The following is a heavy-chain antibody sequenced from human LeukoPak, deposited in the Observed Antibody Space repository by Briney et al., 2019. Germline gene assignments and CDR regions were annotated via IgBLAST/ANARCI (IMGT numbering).Heavy chain of an antibody. D-gene: IGHD6-13*01. CDR2: IYYSGST. V-gene: IGHV4-31*03. J-gene: IGHJ6*02. Sequence: PSETLSLTCTVSGVSISSGGYYWSWIRQHPGKGLEWIGYIYYSGSTYYNPSLKGRVTISVDTSKNQFSLKLSSVTAADTAVYYCAREINGSSSSDYYGMDVWGQGTTVTVSS. CDR1: GVSISSGGYY. CDR3: AREINGSSSSDYYGMDV.